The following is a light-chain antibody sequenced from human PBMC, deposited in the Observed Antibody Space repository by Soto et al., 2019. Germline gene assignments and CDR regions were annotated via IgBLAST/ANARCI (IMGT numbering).Light chain of an antibody. CDR3: QQYHNWPPVT. Sequence: ETVMTQSPATLSVSRGERATLSCRASQSVSRNLAGYQQKPGQAPRLLIYGASTRATGIPARFSGRGSGTEFSLTISSLQSEDFAVYYCQQYHNWPPVTFGGGTKVEIK. V-gene: IGKV3-15*01. CDR2: GAS. J-gene: IGKJ4*01. CDR1: QSVSRN.